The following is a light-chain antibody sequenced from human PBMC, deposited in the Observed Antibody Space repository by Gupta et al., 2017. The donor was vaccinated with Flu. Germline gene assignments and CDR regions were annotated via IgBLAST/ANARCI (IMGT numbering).Light chain of an antibody. CDR3: LQTYSIPHT. V-gene: IGKV1-39*01. CDR2: SAS. J-gene: IGKJ5*01. Sequence: PSPLSASVGDRVTITCRPSQSISSYLNWYQQKPGKAPQLLIYSASTLQSGVPSRFSGSGSGTDFTLTISRLQPEDLATYYCLQTYSIPHTFGQGTQLEIK. CDR1: QSISSY.